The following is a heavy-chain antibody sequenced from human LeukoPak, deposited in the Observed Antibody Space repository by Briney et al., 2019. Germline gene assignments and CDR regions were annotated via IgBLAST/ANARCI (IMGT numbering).Heavy chain of an antibody. CDR1: GFTFSYYG. V-gene: IGHV3-30*02. CDR3: ARDKSYFGSGNYHYFDS. Sequence: GGSLRLSCAASGFTFSYYGMHWVRQAPGKGLEWVAFIRFEGNEKFYADSVKGRFTISRDNSKNTVYLQMNSLRPEDTALYYCARDKSYFGSGNYHYFDSWGQGALVIVSS. J-gene: IGHJ4*02. CDR2: IRFEGNEK. D-gene: IGHD3-10*01.